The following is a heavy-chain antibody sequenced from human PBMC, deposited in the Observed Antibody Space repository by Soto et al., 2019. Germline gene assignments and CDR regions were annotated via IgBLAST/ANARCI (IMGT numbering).Heavy chain of an antibody. Sequence: SLRLSCTPSGFTFSSYAMKWFRQAPGKGLEWVSLIGESGTPAYYADSVKGRFTISRDNSGNTLFLEMYSLRAEDTAVYYCARYIPGVRYYGMDVWGQGTTVTVSS. V-gene: IGHV3-23*01. CDR2: IGESGTPA. J-gene: IGHJ6*02. D-gene: IGHD2-2*01. CDR1: GFTFSSYA. CDR3: ARYIPGVRYYGMDV.